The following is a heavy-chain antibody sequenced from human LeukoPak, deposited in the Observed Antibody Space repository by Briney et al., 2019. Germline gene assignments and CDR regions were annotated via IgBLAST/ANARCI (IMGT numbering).Heavy chain of an antibody. CDR1: GFTFSTYW. D-gene: IGHD3-9*01. Sequence: PGGSLRLSCAASGFTFSTYWMTWVRQAPGKGLEWVANIKDDGSEKSYEDSVKGRFTISRDNANNAVYLQMDTLRVEDTAVYYCARGLIYFEVRGQGTLVSVSS. J-gene: IGHJ4*02. CDR2: IKDDGSEK. CDR3: ARGLIYFEV. V-gene: IGHV3-7*04.